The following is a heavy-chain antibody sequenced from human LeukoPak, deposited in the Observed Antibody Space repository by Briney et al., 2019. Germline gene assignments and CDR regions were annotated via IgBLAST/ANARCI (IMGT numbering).Heavy chain of an antibody. D-gene: IGHD4-17*01. CDR3: AREDYDYGDYYFDY. V-gene: IGHV3-74*01. J-gene: IGHJ4*02. Sequence: PGGSLRLSCAVSGFTFSSYWMHWVRQAPGEGLVWVSRINSDGSDTIYADSVKGRFTISRDNAKNTLYLQMYSLRAEDTALYYCAREDYDYGDYYFDYWGQGTLVTVSS. CDR2: INSDGSDT. CDR1: GFTFSSYW.